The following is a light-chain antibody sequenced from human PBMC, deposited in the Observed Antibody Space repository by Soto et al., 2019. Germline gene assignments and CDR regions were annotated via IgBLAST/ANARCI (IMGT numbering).Light chain of an antibody. J-gene: IGLJ1*01. CDR1: SSDVGGYSY. V-gene: IGLV2-11*01. CDR2: DVN. CDR3: CSYAGRYIYV. Sequence: QSALTQPRSVSGSPGQSVSISCTGTSSDVGGYSYVSWYQQHPGKAPKAMIYDVNKRPSGVPDRFSGSKSGNTASLTISGLQSEDEADYYCCSYAGRYIYVFGTGTKVTVL.